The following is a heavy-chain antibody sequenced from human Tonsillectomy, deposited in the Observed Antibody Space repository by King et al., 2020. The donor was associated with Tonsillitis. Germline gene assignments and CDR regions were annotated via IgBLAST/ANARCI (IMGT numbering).Heavy chain of an antibody. Sequence: VQLVESGGGVVQPGRSLRLSCAASGFTFKNYAMHWVRQAPGKGLEWVAIISYDGTNKFYPDSVKGRFTISRDSSKNTLYLQVNSLRAEDTAVYYCARDRGSWVLDIDYWGKGTLVTVSS. V-gene: IGHV3-30*04. J-gene: IGHJ4*02. CDR3: ARDRGSWVLDIDY. CDR2: ISYDGTNK. CDR1: GFTFKNYA. D-gene: IGHD1-26*01.